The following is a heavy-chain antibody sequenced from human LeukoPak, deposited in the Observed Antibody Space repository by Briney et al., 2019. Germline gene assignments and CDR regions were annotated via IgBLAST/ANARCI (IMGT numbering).Heavy chain of an antibody. J-gene: IGHJ4*02. CDR1: GFTFSDYY. V-gene: IGHV3-11*01. CDR3: ARDAIDSSGFDFDY. D-gene: IGHD3-22*01. CDR2: ISTSAGTI. Sequence: KPGGSLRLSRAPSGFTFSDYYMTWIRQAPGKGLEWISYISTSAGTIYYADSVKGRFTISRDNAKNSLYLQMNSLRAEDTAVYYCARDAIDSSGFDFDYWGQGTLVTVSS.